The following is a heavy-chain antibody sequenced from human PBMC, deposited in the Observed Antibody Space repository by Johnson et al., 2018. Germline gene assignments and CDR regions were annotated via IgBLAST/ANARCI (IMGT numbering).Heavy chain of an antibody. J-gene: IGHJ3*02. D-gene: IGHD6-6*01. V-gene: IGHV3-21*01. CDR1: GFTFSSYS. CDR2: ISSSSSYI. Sequence: EVQLLESGGGLVKPGGSLRLSCAASGFTFSSYSMNWVRQAPGKGLEWVSSISSSSSYIYYADSVKGRFTISRDNAKNSLYLQMNSLRAEDTAVYYCARDLSILDAFDIWGQGTMVTVSS. CDR3: ARDLSILDAFDI.